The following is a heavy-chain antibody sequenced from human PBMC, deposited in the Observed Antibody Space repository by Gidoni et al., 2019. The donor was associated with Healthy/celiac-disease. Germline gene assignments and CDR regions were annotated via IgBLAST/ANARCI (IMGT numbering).Heavy chain of an antibody. CDR1: AFTFRDYY. Sequence: QVQLVESGGGLVKPGGSLRLSCAAPAFTFRDYYMSWIRQAPGKGPEWVSYISSSGSTIYYADSVKGRFTISRDNDKNSLYLKMNSLRAEDTAVYYCARPGQYGSGIYYGMDVWGQGTTVTVSS. CDR3: ARPGQYGSGIYYGMDV. CDR2: ISSSGSTI. V-gene: IGHV3-11*01. D-gene: IGHD3-10*01. J-gene: IGHJ6*02.